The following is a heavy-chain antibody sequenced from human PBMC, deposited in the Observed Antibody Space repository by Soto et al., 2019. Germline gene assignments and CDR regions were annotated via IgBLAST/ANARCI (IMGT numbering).Heavy chain of an antibody. V-gene: IGHV3-66*01. CDR2: MYAAGST. J-gene: IGHJ4*02. D-gene: IGHD1-1*01. Sequence: EVQLVESGGGLVQPGGSLRLSCAVTGFTISSNYMNWVRQAQGKGLEWVSVMYAAGSTYYEDSVKGRFNISRDNSKNTGYLQMNSLRGEDTAVYYCARVSNSNNWKLFDYWGQGTLVTVSS. CDR3: ARVSNSNNWKLFDY. CDR1: GFTISSNY.